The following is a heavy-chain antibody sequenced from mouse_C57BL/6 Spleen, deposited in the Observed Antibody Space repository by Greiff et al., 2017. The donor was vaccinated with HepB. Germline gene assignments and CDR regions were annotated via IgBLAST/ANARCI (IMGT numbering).Heavy chain of an antibody. J-gene: IGHJ4*01. V-gene: IGHV1-66*01. CDR2: IYPGSGNT. Sequence: VQLKESGPELVKPGASVKISCKASGYSFTSYYIHWVKQRPGQGLEWIGWIYPGSGNTKYNEKFKGKATLTADTSSSTAYMQLSSLTSEDSAVYYCARRGDDYGSMDYWGQGTSVTVSS. CDR3: ARRGDDYGSMDY. CDR1: GYSFTSYY. D-gene: IGHD2-4*01.